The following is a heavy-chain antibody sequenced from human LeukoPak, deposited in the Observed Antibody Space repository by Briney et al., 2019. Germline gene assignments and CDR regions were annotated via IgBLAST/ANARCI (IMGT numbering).Heavy chain of an antibody. J-gene: IGHJ4*02. CDR2: INHSGST. Sequence: SETLSLTCTVSGGSITSYYWSWLRQPPGKGLEWIGEINHSGSTNYNPSLKSRVTISVDTSKNQFSLKLSSVTAADTAVYYCARGPYGSGSYYGYWGQGTLVTVSS. D-gene: IGHD3-10*01. CDR1: GGSITSYY. V-gene: IGHV4-34*01. CDR3: ARGPYGSGSYYGY.